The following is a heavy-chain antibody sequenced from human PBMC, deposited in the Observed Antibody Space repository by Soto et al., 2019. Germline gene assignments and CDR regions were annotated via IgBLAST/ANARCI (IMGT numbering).Heavy chain of an antibody. V-gene: IGHV3-23*01. D-gene: IGHD6-6*01. CDR2: IGGSGAST. Sequence: GGSLRLSCAASGFAFNSYGMSWVRQAPGKGLEWVSSIGGSGASTYHSDSLKGRFTISRDNSKNTLYLQMNSLRAEDTAVYYCAKWLVGYSSSPPDSWGQGTLVTLL. J-gene: IGHJ4*02. CDR1: GFAFNSYG. CDR3: AKWLVGYSSSPPDS.